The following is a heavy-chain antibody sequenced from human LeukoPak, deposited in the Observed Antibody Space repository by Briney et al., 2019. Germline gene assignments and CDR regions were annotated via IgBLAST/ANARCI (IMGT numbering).Heavy chain of an antibody. CDR2: IYPGDSDT. CDR1: GYSSSSYW. V-gene: IGHV5-51*01. D-gene: IGHD4-17*01. J-gene: IGHJ4*02. Sequence: GESLKISCKGSGYSSSSYWIGWVRQMPGKGLEWMGIIYPGDSDTRCSPSFQGQVTISADKSISTAYLQWSSLRASDTAMYYCVRPVNYGDHGDYWGQGTLVTVSS. CDR3: VRPVNYGDHGDY.